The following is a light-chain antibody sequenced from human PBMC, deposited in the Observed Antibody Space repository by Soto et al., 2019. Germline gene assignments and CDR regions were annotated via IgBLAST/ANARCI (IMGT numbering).Light chain of an antibody. J-gene: IGKJ1*01. CDR2: DAS. CDR1: QSVSTY. V-gene: IGKV3-11*01. Sequence: EIVLTQSPATLSLSPGERATLSCRPSQSVSTYLAWYQQKPGQAPRLLIYDASTRATGIPARFSGSGSGTDFTLTISSLEPEDFAVYYCQQRSNWPPTWTFGQGTKVEIK. CDR3: QQRSNWPPTWT.